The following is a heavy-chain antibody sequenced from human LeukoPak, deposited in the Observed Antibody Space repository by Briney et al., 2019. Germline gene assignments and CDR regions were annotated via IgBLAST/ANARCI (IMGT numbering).Heavy chain of an antibody. CDR1: GFTVSSNY. CDR2: IYSGGST. D-gene: IGHD3-10*01. CDR3: ARDKAMVRGVINGWSFFDY. J-gene: IGHJ4*02. V-gene: IGHV3-66*01. Sequence: GGSLRLSCAASGFTVSSNYMSWVRQAPGKGLEWVSVIYSGGSTYYADSVKGRFTISRDNSKNTLYLQMNSLRAEDTAVYYCARDKAMVRGVINGWSFFDYWGQGTLVTVSS.